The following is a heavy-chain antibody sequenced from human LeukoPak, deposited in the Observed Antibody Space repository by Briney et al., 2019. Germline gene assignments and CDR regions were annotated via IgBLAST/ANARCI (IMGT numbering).Heavy chain of an antibody. CDR3: AGGGYLTTGGGAAAGFLDY. V-gene: IGHV4-34*01. Sequence: PSETLSLTCGVSGGSFSGYYWNWIRQPPGKGLEWIGEINHSGGTNYNPSPKSRVTISVEATPKHSSLLLSSVPGADTTVYYCAGGGYLTTGGGAAAGFLDYGGQGTLVSVSS. J-gene: IGHJ4*02. D-gene: IGHD6-13*01. CDR2: INHSGGT. CDR1: GGSFSGYY.